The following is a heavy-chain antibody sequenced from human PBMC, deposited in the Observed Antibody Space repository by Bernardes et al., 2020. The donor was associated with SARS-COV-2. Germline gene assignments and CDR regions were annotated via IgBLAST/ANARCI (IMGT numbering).Heavy chain of an antibody. Sequence: SLRLSCAASGFTFSSHGMHWVRQAPGKGLEWVAVMSYDGSNEYYADSVKGRFTVSRDNSKNTLYLQMNSLRTEDTAVYYCAKDGSYGYLAPHWGSFEYWGQGTLVTVSS. CDR3: AKDGSYGYLAPHWGSFEY. V-gene: IGHV3-30*18. CDR2: MSYDGSNE. CDR1: GFTFSSHG. J-gene: IGHJ4*02. D-gene: IGHD5-18*01.